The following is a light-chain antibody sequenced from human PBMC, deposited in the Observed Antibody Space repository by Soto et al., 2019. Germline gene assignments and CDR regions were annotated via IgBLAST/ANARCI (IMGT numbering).Light chain of an antibody. J-gene: IGLJ1*01. V-gene: IGLV2-11*01. CDR3: CSYAGSYTWV. Sequence: QSVLTQPRSVSGSPGQSVTISCTGTSSDVGGYNYVSWYEQHPVKAPKLMIYDVTKRPSGVPDRFSGSKSGNTASLTSSGLQAEDEADYYCCSYAGSYTWVFGTGTKLTVL. CDR1: SSDVGGYNY. CDR2: DVT.